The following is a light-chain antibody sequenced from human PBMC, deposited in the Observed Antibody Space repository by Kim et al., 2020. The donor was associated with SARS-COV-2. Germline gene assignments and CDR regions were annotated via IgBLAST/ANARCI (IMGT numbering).Light chain of an antibody. Sequence: SASVGDRVTITCQASQDISNYLNWYQQKPGKAPKLLIYDATNLETGVPSRFSGSGSGTDFTFTISSLQPEDVATYYCQQYEILLTFGPGTKVDIK. CDR3: QQYEILLT. CDR1: QDISNY. J-gene: IGKJ3*01. V-gene: IGKV1-33*01. CDR2: DAT.